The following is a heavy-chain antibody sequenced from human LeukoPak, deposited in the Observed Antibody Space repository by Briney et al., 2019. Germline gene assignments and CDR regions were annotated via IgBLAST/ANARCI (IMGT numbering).Heavy chain of an antibody. CDR1: GFSFRDYP. CDR2: IPSSGGST. V-gene: IGHV3-23*01. CDR3: AKESSGGWYFDY. Sequence: GGSLRLSCEAAGFSFRDYPMGWVRRASGKRLEWVSSIPSSGGSTYYADSVKGRFTISRDNSKNSLYLQMNSLRAEDTAVYYCAKESSGGWYFDYWGQGTLVTVSS. J-gene: IGHJ4*02. D-gene: IGHD6-19*01.